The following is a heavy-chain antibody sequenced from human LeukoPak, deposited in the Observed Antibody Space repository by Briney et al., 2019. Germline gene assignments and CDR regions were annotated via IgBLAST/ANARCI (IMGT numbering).Heavy chain of an antibody. J-gene: IGHJ4*02. V-gene: IGHV4-59*08. CDR3: ARHVKYYYFFEN. Sequence: PSETLSLTCTASGGSINNYHWSWIRQPPGKGLEWIGYVLYTGSTNYKPSLKSRVTISLDTSKNQFSLRLSSVTAADTAVYYCARHVKYYYFFENWGQGILVTVSS. CDR1: GGSINNYH. D-gene: IGHD3-10*01. CDR2: VLYTGST.